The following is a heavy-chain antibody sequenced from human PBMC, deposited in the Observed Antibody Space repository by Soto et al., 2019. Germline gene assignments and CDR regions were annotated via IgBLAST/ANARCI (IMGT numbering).Heavy chain of an antibody. J-gene: IGHJ4*02. Sequence: QVQLVESGGGVVQTGRSLRLSSAASGFTFSSNGMHWVRQAPGKGLEWVAVIWYDGSDKYYADSVKGRFTISRDNSKNTLYLQMNSLSAEDTAVYYCARDQGDGWGQGTLVTVSS. CDR3: ARDQGDG. V-gene: IGHV3-33*01. CDR1: GFTFSSNG. CDR2: IWYDGSDK. D-gene: IGHD2-21*02.